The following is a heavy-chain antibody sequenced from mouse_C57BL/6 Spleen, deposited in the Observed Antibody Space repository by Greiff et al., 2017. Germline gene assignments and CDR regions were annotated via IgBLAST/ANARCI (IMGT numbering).Heavy chain of an antibody. CDR3: ARSPSLLLRLAY. Sequence: QVQLQQSDAELVKPGASVKISCKVSGYTFTDHTIHWMKQRPEQGLAWIGYIYPRDGSTKYNEKFKGKATLTADKSSSTAYMQLTSLTSEDSAVXVCARSPSLLLRLAYWGQGTLVTVSA. V-gene: IGHV1-78*01. D-gene: IGHD1-1*01. J-gene: IGHJ3*01. CDR2: IYPRDGST. CDR1: GYTFTDHT.